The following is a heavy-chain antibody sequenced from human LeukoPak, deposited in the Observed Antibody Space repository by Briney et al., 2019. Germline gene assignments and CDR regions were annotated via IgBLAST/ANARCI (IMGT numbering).Heavy chain of an antibody. CDR3: AKEQTRITMIVVVSNWFDP. Sequence: VQPGGSLRLSCAASGFTFSTYAMRWVRQAPGKGLEWVSHISGSGGATYYADSVKGRFTISRDNSKNTLYLQMNSLRAEDTAVYYCAKEQTRITMIVVVSNWFDPWGQGTLVTVSS. CDR1: GFTFSTYA. D-gene: IGHD3-22*01. V-gene: IGHV3-23*01. J-gene: IGHJ5*02. CDR2: ISGSGGAT.